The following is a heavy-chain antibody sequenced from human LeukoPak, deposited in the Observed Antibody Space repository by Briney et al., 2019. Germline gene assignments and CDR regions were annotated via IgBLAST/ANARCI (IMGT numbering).Heavy chain of an antibody. CDR1: GFTVSNNY. D-gene: IGHD4-11*01. J-gene: IGHJ6*03. CDR3: ARVDYRGGGYFMDV. V-gene: IGHV3-21*01. Sequence: GGSLRLSCAASGFTVSNNYMSWVRQAPGKGLEWVSSISSSATYRYYADSVNGRFTISRDDPKNSLYLQMNSLRAEDTAVYYCARVDYRGGGYFMDVWGRGTPVTVSS. CDR2: ISSSATYR.